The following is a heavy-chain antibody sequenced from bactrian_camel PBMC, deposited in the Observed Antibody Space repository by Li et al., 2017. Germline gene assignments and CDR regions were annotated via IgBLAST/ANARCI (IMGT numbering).Heavy chain of an antibody. J-gene: IGHJ4*01. CDR3: AKDLSPSVGGWNLHH. CDR1: GFTFSNYA. Sequence: VQLVESGGGLVQPGGSLRLSCAASGFTFSNYAMSWVRQAPGKGLEWVSAINSGGGTTFYADSVKGRFTISRDNAKNTLYLQLMSLKTEDTAMYYCAKDLSPSVGGWNLHHWGQGTQVTVS. D-gene: IGHD5*01. CDR2: INSGGGTT. V-gene: IGHV3S31*01.